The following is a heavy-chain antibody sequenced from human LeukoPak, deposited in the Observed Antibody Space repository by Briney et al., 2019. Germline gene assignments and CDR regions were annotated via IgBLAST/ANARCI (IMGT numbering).Heavy chain of an antibody. CDR2: INTNTGNP. Sequence: ASVKVSCKASGYTFTGYYMNWVRQAPGQGLEWMGWINTNTGNPTYAQGFTGRFVFSLDTSVSTAYLQISSLKAEDTAVYYCARAGVAAAGTNFDYWGQGTLVTVSS. V-gene: IGHV7-4-1*02. CDR1: GYTFTGYY. CDR3: ARAGVAAAGTNFDY. J-gene: IGHJ4*02. D-gene: IGHD6-13*01.